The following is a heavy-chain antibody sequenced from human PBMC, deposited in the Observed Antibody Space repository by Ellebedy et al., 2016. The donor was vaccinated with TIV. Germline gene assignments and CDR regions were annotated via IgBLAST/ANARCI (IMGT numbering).Heavy chain of an antibody. CDR1: GFSFRSYW. J-gene: IGHJ3*01. CDR3: ATDGSYGDYLSPTHAFVF. Sequence: GGSLRLSCAASGFSFRSYWMSWVRQAPGKGLEWVANINQDGSEKHYVDSVKGRFTISRDNAKNSLYLQVNSLRAEDTAVYYCATDGSYGDYLSPTHAFVFWGQGTTVTVSS. V-gene: IGHV3-7*01. D-gene: IGHD4-17*01. CDR2: INQDGSEK.